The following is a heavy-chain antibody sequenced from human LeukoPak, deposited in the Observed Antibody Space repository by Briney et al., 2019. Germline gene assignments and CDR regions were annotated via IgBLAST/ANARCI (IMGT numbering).Heavy chain of an antibody. CDR3: ARQPAGTAAFDV. Sequence: SETLSLTCTVSGGSINNYYWSWIRQPPGKGLEWIGYIHYSGGDTNYNPSLKSRLTISVDTSKNQISLMLTSVTAADTAFYYCARQPAGTAAFDVWTQGTMVTVSS. D-gene: IGHD1-14*01. J-gene: IGHJ3*01. CDR1: GGSINNYY. CDR2: IHYSGGDT. V-gene: IGHV4-59*08.